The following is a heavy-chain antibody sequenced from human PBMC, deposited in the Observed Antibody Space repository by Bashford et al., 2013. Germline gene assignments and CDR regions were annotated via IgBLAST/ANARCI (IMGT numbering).Heavy chain of an antibody. CDR1: GYTFAAYQ. CDR3: ARGGAYCSSASCYFDP. Sequence: VASVKVSCEASGYTFAAYQIHWVRQAPGQGLEWMGWINANNGNTNYAQKVQDRVTMTTDTSTSTAYMELRSLRSDDTAVYYCARGGAYCSSASCYFDPWGQGTLVTVSS. J-gene: IGHJ5*02. CDR2: INANNGNT. V-gene: IGHV1-18*04. D-gene: IGHD2-2*01.